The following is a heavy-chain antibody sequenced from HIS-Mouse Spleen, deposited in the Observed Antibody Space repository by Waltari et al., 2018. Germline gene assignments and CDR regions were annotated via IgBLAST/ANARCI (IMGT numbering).Heavy chain of an antibody. J-gene: IGHJ6*02. Sequence: EVQLVESGGGLVKPGGSLRLSCAASGFTFSSYSMNWVRQAPGKGLGWVSSISSSSSYIYYADSVKCRFTISRDNAKNSLYLQMNSLRAEDTAVYYCARDQGGPAGYYGMDVWGQGTTVTVSS. CDR3: ARDQGGPAGYYGMDV. V-gene: IGHV3-21*01. D-gene: IGHD6-25*01. CDR1: GFTFSSYS. CDR2: ISSSSSYI.